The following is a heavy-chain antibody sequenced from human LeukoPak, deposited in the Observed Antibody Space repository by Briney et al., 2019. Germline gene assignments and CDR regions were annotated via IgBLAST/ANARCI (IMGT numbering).Heavy chain of an antibody. J-gene: IGHJ5*02. CDR3: ARDRDYSGSSGYYSTEYNWFDP. V-gene: IGHV4-4*07. D-gene: IGHD3-22*01. Sequence: AETLSLTCTVSGGSISSYYWSWIRQPAGKGLEWIGRIYTSGSTNYNPFLKSRVTMSVDTSKNQFSLKLSSVTAADTAVYYCARDRDYSGSSGYYSTEYNWFDPWGQGTLVTVSS. CDR2: IYTSGST. CDR1: GGSISSYY.